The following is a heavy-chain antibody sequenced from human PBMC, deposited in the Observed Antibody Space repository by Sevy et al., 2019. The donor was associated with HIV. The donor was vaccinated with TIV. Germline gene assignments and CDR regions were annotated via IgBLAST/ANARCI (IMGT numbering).Heavy chain of an antibody. Sequence: GGSLRLSCAAFGFTFSSYTMHWVRQAPGKGLEWVAVISYDGCNKYYADSVKGRFTISRDNSKNTLYLQMNSLRAEDTAVYYCARDGLGGFAQTLDVWGQGTTVTVSS. D-gene: IGHD3-16*01. J-gene: IGHJ6*02. CDR3: ARDGLGGFAQTLDV. CDR1: GFTFSSYT. V-gene: IGHV3-30*04. CDR2: ISYDGCNK.